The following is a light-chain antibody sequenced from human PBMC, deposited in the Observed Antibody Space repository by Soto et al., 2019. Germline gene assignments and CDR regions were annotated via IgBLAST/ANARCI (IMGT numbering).Light chain of an antibody. V-gene: IGLV3-21*02. CDR2: DDS. J-gene: IGLJ1*01. CDR1: NIGSKT. CDR3: QVWNSSSDPYV. Sequence: SSELTQPPSVSVAPGQTARITCGGNNIGSKTVHCYQQKPGQAPVLVVFDDSDRPSGIPERFSGSNSGNTATLTISRVEAGDEADCYCQVWNSSSDPYVFGTGTKLTVL.